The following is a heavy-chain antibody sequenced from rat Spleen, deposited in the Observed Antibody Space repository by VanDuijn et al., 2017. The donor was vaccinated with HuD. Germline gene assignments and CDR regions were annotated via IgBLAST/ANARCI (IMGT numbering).Heavy chain of an antibody. CDR1: GFTFNNYY. D-gene: IGHD1-5*01. Sequence: EVQLVESGGGLVQPGRSMKLSCAASGFTFNNYYMAWVRQAPTKGLEWVASISPGGGNTYYRDSVKGRFTISRDNAKSTLYLQMDSLRSEDTATYYCARHRDNYGVMDAWGKGASVTVSS. J-gene: IGHJ4*01. V-gene: IGHV5-25*01. CDR2: ISPGGGNT. CDR3: ARHRDNYGVMDA.